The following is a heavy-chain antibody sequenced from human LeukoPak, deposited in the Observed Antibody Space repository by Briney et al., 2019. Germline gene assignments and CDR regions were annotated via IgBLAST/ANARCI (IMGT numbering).Heavy chain of an antibody. D-gene: IGHD3-3*01. CDR3: ARGSCDFWSQYHDY. J-gene: IGHJ4*02. Sequence: GASVKVSCKASGYTFTGYYMHWVRQAPGQGLEWMGRINPNSGGTNYAQKFQGRVTMTRDTSISTAYMELSRLRSDDTAVYYCARGSCDFWSQYHDYWGQGTLVTVSS. V-gene: IGHV1-2*06. CDR1: GYTFTGYY. CDR2: INPNSGGT.